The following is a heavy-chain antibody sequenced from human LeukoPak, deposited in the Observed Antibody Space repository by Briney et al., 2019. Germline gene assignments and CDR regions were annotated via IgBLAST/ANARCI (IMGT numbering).Heavy chain of an antibody. D-gene: IGHD3-10*02. V-gene: IGHV1-18*01. CDR1: GGTFSSYA. Sequence: ASVKVSCKASGGTFSSYAISWVRQAPGQGLEWMGWISAYNGNTNYAQKLQGRVTMTTDTSTSTAYMELRSLRSDDTAVYYCARDLFGELLSFGYYYYYMDVWGKGTTVTVSS. J-gene: IGHJ6*03. CDR2: ISAYNGNT. CDR3: ARDLFGELLSFGYYYYYMDV.